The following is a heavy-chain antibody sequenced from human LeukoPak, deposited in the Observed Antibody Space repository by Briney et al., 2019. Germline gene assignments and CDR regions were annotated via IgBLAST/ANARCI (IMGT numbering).Heavy chain of an antibody. J-gene: IGHJ6*02. V-gene: IGHV3-48*03. CDR2: INSTSTK. CDR3: AGGCSSGTSCYYYYGMDV. D-gene: IGHD2-2*01. CDR1: GFTFSNYE. Sequence: GGSLRLSCAASGFTFSNYEMNWVRQAPGKGLEWISHINSTSTKYYADSVKGRFTISRDNAQNSLYLQMTSLRAEDTGLYYCAGGCSSGTSCYYYYGMDVWGHGTTVTVSS.